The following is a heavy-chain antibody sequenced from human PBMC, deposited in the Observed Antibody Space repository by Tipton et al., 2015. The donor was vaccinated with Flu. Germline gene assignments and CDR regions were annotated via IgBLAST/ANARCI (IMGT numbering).Heavy chain of an antibody. D-gene: IGHD3-16*01. Sequence: QLVQSGGGVVQPGRSLRLSCAASGFTFSSYEMNWVRQAPGKGLEWVSYISSRSSYIYYADSVKGRFTISRDNAKNSLFLQMNSLRAEDTAVYYCARDPPLYNYIWGSAFDYWGQGTLVTVSS. CDR1: GFTFSSYE. CDR2: ISSRSSYI. CDR3: ARDPPLYNYIWGSAFDY. J-gene: IGHJ4*02. V-gene: IGHV3-21*05.